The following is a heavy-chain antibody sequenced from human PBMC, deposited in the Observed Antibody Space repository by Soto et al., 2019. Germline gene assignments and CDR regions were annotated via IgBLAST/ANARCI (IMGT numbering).Heavy chain of an antibody. CDR3: ARRLGTINNFGVFTEDNF. CDR2: ISPNNGNT. CDR1: GYSFSNYE. V-gene: IGHV1-18*01. Sequence: QVQLVQSGAELKKPGASVKVSCKASGYSFSNYEISWVRQAPGQGLEWMGWISPNNGNTNYAQKFQGRVNMTTDTSTRTAYMEMRSLRSDDSAVYYCARRLGTINNFGVFTEDNFGGQGTPFTVTS. D-gene: IGHD3-3*02. J-gene: IGHJ4*02.